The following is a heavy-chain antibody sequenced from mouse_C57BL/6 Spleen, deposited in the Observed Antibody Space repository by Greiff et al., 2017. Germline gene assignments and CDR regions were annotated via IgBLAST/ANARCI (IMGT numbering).Heavy chain of an antibody. CDR1: GYTFTDYY. V-gene: IGHV1-26*01. CDR3: ARSEGDGFDY. D-gene: IGHD2-3*01. Sequence: EVQLQQSGPELVKPGASVKISCKASGYTFTDYYMNWVKQSHGKSLEWIGDINPNHGGTSYNQKFKGKATLTVDKSSSTAYMELRSLTSEDSAVYYCARSEGDGFDYWGQGTTLTVSS. CDR2: INPNHGGT. J-gene: IGHJ2*01.